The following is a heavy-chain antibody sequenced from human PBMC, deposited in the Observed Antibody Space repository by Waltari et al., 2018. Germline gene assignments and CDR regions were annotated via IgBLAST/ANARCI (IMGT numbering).Heavy chain of an antibody. V-gene: IGHV1-69*12. CDR2: IIPICGTA. Sequence: QVQLVQSGAEVKKPGSSVKVSCKASGGTFSSYAISWVRQAPGQGLEWMGGIIPICGTANYAQKFQGRVTITADESTSTAYMELSSLRSEDTAVYYCAGARGCSSTSCYTLGFDYWGQGTLVTVSS. CDR1: GGTFSSYA. J-gene: IGHJ4*02. CDR3: AGARGCSSTSCYTLGFDY. D-gene: IGHD2-2*02.